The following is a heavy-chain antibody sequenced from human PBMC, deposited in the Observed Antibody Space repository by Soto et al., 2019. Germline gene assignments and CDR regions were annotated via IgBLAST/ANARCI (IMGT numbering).Heavy chain of an antibody. CDR2: ISSTTNYI. J-gene: IGHJ4*02. V-gene: IGHV3-21*06. CDR3: ARESEDLTSNFDY. CDR1: GFTFTRFS. Sequence: PGGSLRLSCAASGFTFTRFSLNWVRQAPGKGLEWVSSISSTTNYIYYGDSMKGRFTISRDNAKNSLYLEMNSLRAEDTAVYYCARESEDLTSNFDYWGQGTLVTVSS.